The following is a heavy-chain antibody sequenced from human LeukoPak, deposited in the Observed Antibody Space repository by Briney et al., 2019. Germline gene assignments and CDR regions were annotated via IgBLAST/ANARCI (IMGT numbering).Heavy chain of an antibody. D-gene: IGHD6-19*01. CDR2: ISDSGST. CDR3: ARDTGSGWPYWYGMDV. J-gene: IGHJ6*02. V-gene: IGHV4-59*11. CDR1: GGSLSTHH. Sequence: SETLSLTCVVSGGSLSTHHWSWIRQSPGRGLEWIGYISDSGSTNYNPSLKSRVTISVDTSKNQFSLKLSSVTAADTAVYYCARDTGSGWPYWYGMDVWGQGTTVTVSS.